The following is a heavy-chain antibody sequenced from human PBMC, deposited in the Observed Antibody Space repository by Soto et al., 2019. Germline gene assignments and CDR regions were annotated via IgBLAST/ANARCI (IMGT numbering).Heavy chain of an antibody. CDR2: ISAYNGDT. V-gene: IGHV1-18*01. CDR3: ARVRQLVGYFYYYMDV. D-gene: IGHD6-6*01. CDR1: GYTFTNYG. Sequence: QVQLLQSGAEVKKPGASVKVSCKASGYTFTNYGITWVRQAPGQGLEWMGWISAYNGDTHYTQRLQGRVTMTTDTSTSTAYMELRGLRSDDTVVYCWARVRQLVGYFYYYMDVWGKGTTVTVS. J-gene: IGHJ6*03.